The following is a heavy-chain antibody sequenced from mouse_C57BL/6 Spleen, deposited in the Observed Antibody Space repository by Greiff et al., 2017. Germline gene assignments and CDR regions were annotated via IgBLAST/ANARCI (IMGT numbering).Heavy chain of an antibody. CDR1: GYTFTSYW. V-gene: IGHV1-69*01. Sequence: VQLQQPGAELVMPGASVKLSCKASGYTFTSYWMHWVKQRPGQGLEWIGEIDPSDSYTNYNQKFKGKSTLTVEKSSSTAYMQLSSLTSEDSAVYYCAREGGFAYWGQGTLVTVSA. CDR3: AREGGFAY. J-gene: IGHJ3*01. CDR2: IDPSDSYT.